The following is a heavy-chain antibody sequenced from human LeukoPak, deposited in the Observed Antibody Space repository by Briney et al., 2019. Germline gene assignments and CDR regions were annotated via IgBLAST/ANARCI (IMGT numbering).Heavy chain of an antibody. CDR3: ARGGPLGNDVYDI. J-gene: IGHJ3*02. Sequence: SQTLSLTCAISGDSVSSNSDAWNWIRQSPSRGLEWLGRTFYRSKWFNDYAVSVRGRITINPDTSKNQFSLQLNSVTPEDTAVYYCARGGPLGNDVYDIWGQGTMVTVSS. CDR1: GDSVSSNSDA. V-gene: IGHV6-1*01. CDR2: TFYRSKWFN. D-gene: IGHD5-12*01.